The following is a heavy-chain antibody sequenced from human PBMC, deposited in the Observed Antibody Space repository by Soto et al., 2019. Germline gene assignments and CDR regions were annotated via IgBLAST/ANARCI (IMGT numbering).Heavy chain of an antibody. J-gene: IGHJ4*01. V-gene: IGHV4-31*03. CDR3: ARAQTIFGGLTVFDF. Sequence: SETLCLTCTVSGGSINSGGYYLNWIRPHPGKGLEWIGYIYYTGSNSYNPSLKSRVTMSVDTSKNQFSLTLSSVTAAETAVYYCARAQTIFGGLTVFDFWGHGTLVTVSS. CDR2: IYYTGSN. CDR1: GGSINSGGYY. D-gene: IGHD3-3*01.